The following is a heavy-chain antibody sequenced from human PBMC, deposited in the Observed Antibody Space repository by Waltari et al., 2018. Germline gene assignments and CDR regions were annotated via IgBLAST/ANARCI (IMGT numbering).Heavy chain of an antibody. Sequence: QLQLVESGGGLVKPGGSLRLSCAASGFTSSDYYMNWIRQAPGKGLEWVSYISNTGRTMYLIDSVRGRFTISRDNAKNSVYLQMNSLRPEDTAVYYCARHYDGDADYFDYWGQGTLVTVSS. D-gene: IGHD2-21*02. V-gene: IGHV3-11*04. CDR1: GFTSSDYY. CDR3: ARHYDGDADYFDY. J-gene: IGHJ4*02. CDR2: ISNTGRTM.